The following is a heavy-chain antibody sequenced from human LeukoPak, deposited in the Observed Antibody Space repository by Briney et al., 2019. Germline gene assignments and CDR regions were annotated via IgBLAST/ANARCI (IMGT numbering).Heavy chain of an antibody. V-gene: IGHV3-30*02. CDR1: GFTFSSFS. J-gene: IGHJ4*02. CDR3: AKVDCGGDRCYSFFDY. CDR2: IRYDGTNQ. Sequence: GGSLRLSCTASGFTFSSFSMHWVRQAPGKGLEWVAFIRYDGTNQYYANSVKGRFTISRDNSENTLYLQMNSLRAENTSLYYCAKVDCGGDRCYSFFDYWGQGTLVTVSS. D-gene: IGHD2-15*01.